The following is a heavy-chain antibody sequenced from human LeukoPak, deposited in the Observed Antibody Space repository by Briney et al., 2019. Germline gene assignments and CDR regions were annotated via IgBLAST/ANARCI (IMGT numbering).Heavy chain of an antibody. CDR3: ARGPPYGSRSDFLDY. CDR2: LKEDVSAR. J-gene: IGHJ4*02. CDR1: GFSISSHW. V-gene: IGHV3-7*01. Sequence: GGSLRLSCVASGFSISSHWMSWVRQAPGKGLEWVASLKEDVSARNLVDSVKGRFTISTDNAKNSLNLQMNSLRVEDTAVYYCARGPPYGSRSDFLDYWGQGTLVTVSS. D-gene: IGHD3-10*01.